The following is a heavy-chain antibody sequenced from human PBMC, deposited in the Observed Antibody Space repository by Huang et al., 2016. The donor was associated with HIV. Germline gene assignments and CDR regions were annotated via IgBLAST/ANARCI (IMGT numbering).Heavy chain of an antibody. CDR2: IGSRSSYI. CDR1: GFTFTNYA. Sequence: EVQLVESGGGLVKPGGSLRLSCVASGFTFTNYAMNWVRQAPGKGLEVVQDIGSRSSYINSADSVKGRLTISRDDAKNSLYLQMNSLRAEDTAVYYCARPQGDKVRGIIRSYYYYYGMDVWGRGTTVTVSS. D-gene: IGHD3-10*01. J-gene: IGHJ6*02. CDR3: ARPQGDKVRGIIRSYYYYYGMDV. V-gene: IGHV3-21*05.